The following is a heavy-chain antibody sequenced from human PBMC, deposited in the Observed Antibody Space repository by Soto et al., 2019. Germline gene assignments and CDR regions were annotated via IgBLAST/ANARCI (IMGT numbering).Heavy chain of an antibody. CDR3: CATVTYNWFDP. CDR1: GFTFSSYA. Sequence: GGSLRLSCAASGFTFSSYAMHWVRQAPGKGLEWVAVISYDGSNKYYADSVKGRFTISRDNSKNTLYLQMNSLRAEDTAVYYACATVTYNWFDPWGQGTLVTVSS. J-gene: IGHJ5*02. CDR2: ISYDGSNK. D-gene: IGHD4-17*01. V-gene: IGHV3-30-3*01.